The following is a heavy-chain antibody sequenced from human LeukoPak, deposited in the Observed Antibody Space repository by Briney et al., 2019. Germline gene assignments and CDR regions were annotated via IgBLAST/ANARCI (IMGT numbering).Heavy chain of an antibody. Sequence: ASVKVSCKASGYTFTSYYMHWVRQAPGQGLEWMGIINPSGGSTSYAQKFQGRVTMTRDTSISTAYMELSSLRSEDTAVYYCARVTGITGTTLYYYYYMDVWGKGTTVTVSS. CDR3: ARVTGITGTTLYYYYYMDV. J-gene: IGHJ6*03. V-gene: IGHV1-46*01. CDR1: GYTFTSYY. D-gene: IGHD1-20*01. CDR2: INPSGGST.